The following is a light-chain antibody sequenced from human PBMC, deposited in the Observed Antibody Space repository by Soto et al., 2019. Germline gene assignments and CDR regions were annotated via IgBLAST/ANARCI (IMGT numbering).Light chain of an antibody. J-gene: IGKJ1*01. CDR2: DIS. CDR3: LQDYDYLWT. V-gene: IGKV1-6*01. Sequence: AIQVTQSPSSLSASVGDRVTITCRTSQGIRDGLGWYQQKPGEAPKLLIYDISSLRSGVPSRFSGSGSGTDFTLTISSLQPEDFETYYCLQDYDYLWTFGQGTKVEIK. CDR1: QGIRDG.